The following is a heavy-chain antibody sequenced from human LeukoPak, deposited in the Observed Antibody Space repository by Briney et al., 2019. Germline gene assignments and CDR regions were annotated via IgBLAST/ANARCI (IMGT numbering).Heavy chain of an antibody. Sequence: SETLSLACTVSGDSFSYFYWSWIRQPPGKGLEWIGYIYNSGSTNYNPSLKSRVTISLDTSKNQFSLKLSSVTAADTAVYYCARGVVAAAGRTFDFWGQGTLVTVSS. CDR2: IYNSGST. CDR3: ARGVVAAAGRTFDF. CDR1: GDSFSYFY. D-gene: IGHD6-13*01. V-gene: IGHV4-59*01. J-gene: IGHJ4*02.